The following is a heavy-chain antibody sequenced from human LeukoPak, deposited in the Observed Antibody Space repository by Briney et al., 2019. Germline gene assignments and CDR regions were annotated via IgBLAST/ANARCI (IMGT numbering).Heavy chain of an antibody. CDR2: INHSGST. Sequence: PSETLSLTCAVYGGSFSGYYWSWIRQPPGKGLEWIGEINHSGSTNYNPSLKSRVTISVDTSKNQFSLKLSSVTAADTAVYYCARNAGAYSYEYWGQGTLVTVSS. CDR1: GGSFSGYY. CDR3: ARNAGAYSYEY. D-gene: IGHD5-18*01. V-gene: IGHV4-34*01. J-gene: IGHJ4*02.